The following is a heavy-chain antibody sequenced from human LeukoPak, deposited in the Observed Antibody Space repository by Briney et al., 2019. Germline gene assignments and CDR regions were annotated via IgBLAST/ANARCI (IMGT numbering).Heavy chain of an antibody. CDR1: GYRFSNYG. Sequence: GASVKVSCKASGYRFSNYGISWVRQAPGQGLEWMGWINPNSGGTNYAQKFQGRVTMTRDTSISTAYMELSRLRSDDTAVYYCARASQKLLDTEIAFDIWGQGTMVTVSS. V-gene: IGHV1-2*02. CDR3: ARASQKLLDTEIAFDI. CDR2: INPNSGGT. D-gene: IGHD5-18*01. J-gene: IGHJ3*02.